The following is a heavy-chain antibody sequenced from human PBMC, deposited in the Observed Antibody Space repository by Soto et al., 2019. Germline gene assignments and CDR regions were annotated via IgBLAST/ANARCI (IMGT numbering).Heavy chain of an antibody. D-gene: IGHD2-15*01. V-gene: IGHV3-11*01. CDR2: ISSSGSTI. J-gene: IGHJ3*02. Sequence: GGSLRLSCAASGFTFSDYYMSWIRQAPGKGLEWVSYISSSGSTIYYADSVKGRFTISRDNARNSLYLQMNSLRAEDTAVYYCARARGGNVFLPDAFDIWGQGTMVTVSS. CDR3: ARARGGNVFLPDAFDI. CDR1: GFTFSDYY.